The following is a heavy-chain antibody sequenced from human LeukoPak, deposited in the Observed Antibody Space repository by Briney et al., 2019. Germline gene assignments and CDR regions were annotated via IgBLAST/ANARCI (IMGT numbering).Heavy chain of an antibody. CDR1: GFTLNTYG. J-gene: IGHJ5*02. D-gene: IGHD3-10*01. V-gene: IGHV3-30*03. CDR3: AGKPYGSGTYYNNWFDP. CDR2: ISNDGGNR. Sequence: GGSLRLSCAASGFTLNTYGMHWVRQPPGKGLEWVAVISNDGGNRFYADSVKGRITISRDNSENTVYLQMDSLRPEDTAVYYCAGKPYGSGTYYNNWFDPWGQGTLVTVSS.